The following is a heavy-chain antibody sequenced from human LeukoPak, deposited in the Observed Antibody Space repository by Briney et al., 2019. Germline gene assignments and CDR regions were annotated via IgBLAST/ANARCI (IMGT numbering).Heavy chain of an antibody. CDR3: AGSSQLGDAFDI. V-gene: IGHV4-30-2*01. Sequence: PSETLSLTCAVSGDSISSGGYSWSWIRQPPGKGLEWIGYIYHSGSTYYNPSLKSRVTISVDRSKNQFSLKLSSVTAADTAVYYCAGSSQLGDAFDIWGQGTMVTVSS. CDR2: IYHSGST. CDR1: GDSISSGGYS. J-gene: IGHJ3*02. D-gene: IGHD6-6*01.